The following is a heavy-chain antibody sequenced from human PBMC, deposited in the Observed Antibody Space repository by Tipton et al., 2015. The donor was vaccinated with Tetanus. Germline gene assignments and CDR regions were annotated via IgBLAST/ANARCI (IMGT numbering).Heavy chain of an antibody. CDR1: GFIFSSYG. V-gene: IGHV3-33*01. D-gene: IGHD2-15*01. CDR2: SWYDGTDN. Sequence: SLRLSCAASGFIFSSYGIHWVRQAPGKGLEWVAVSWYDGTDNYYADSVKGRFTISRDNSKHTLYLQMNSLRAEDTAVFYCAREEDCRGGSCFSGDFDNWGQGTQFTVSS. J-gene: IGHJ4*02. CDR3: AREEDCRGGSCFSGDFDN.